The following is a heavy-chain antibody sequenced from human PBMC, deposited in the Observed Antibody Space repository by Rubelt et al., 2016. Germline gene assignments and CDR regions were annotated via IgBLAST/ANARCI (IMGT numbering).Heavy chain of an antibody. Sequence: EVQLVQSGAEVKKPGESLKISCKGSGYSFTSYWIGWVRQMPGKGLEWMGIIYPGDSDTRYSPAFQCQVTSSADKSISTAYLQWSSLKASDTAMYYCARHEGLIVATPTLDYWGQGTLVTVSS. J-gene: IGHJ4*02. CDR3: ARHEGLIVATPTLDY. CDR2: IYPGDSDT. D-gene: IGHD5-12*01. V-gene: IGHV5-51*01. CDR1: GYSFTSYW.